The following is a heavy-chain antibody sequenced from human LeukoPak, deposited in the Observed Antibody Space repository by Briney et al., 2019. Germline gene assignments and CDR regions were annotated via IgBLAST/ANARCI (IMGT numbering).Heavy chain of an antibody. Sequence: PSETLSLTCTVSGYSISSGSFWGWLRQTPGKGLEWIGSVYHSGTTFHNPSLKSRVTMSVDTSKNQFSLTLTSVTAADTALYYCTRELAGTTVEDWGQGTLVTASS. V-gene: IGHV4-38-2*02. CDR2: VYHSGTT. D-gene: IGHD1-1*01. CDR3: TRELAGTTVED. J-gene: IGHJ4*02. CDR1: GYSISSGSF.